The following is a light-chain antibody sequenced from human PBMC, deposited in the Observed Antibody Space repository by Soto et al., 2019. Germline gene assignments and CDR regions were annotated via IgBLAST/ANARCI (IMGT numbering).Light chain of an antibody. Sequence: AIQLTQSPSSLSASVGDRVTITCRASQGISSALAWYQQKPGKAPKLLIYDASSLESGDPSRLSGSSSRTAFTLTISSVKPEDFATYYCQQFNSYPLTVGGGTKVEI. V-gene: IGKV1-13*02. J-gene: IGKJ4*01. CDR3: QQFNSYPLT. CDR2: DAS. CDR1: QGISSA.